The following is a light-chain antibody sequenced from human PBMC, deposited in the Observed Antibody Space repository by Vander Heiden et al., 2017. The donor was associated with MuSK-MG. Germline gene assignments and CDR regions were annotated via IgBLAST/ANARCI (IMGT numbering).Light chain of an antibody. CDR1: SSDVGNYNL. J-gene: IGLJ2*01. CDR3: CPNPCRSTLVL. Sequence: QSALTQPASGSGSPGQSITISCTGTSSDVGNYNLVSCDQQHPSTAPRLMISEVSKAPSGVVLRFSVSKSAHPSSLTLAGRQADDVADHFCCPNPCRSTLVLVGGENKLT. CDR2: EVS. V-gene: IGLV2-23*02.